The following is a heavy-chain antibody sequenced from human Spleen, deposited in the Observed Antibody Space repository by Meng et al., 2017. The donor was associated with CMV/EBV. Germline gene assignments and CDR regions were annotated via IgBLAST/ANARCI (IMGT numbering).Heavy chain of an antibody. J-gene: IGHJ2*01. CDR3: AKDGDLAAAGKYYFDL. CDR1: GFTFSYFG. CDR2: IRYDGSNK. D-gene: IGHD6-13*01. V-gene: IGHV3-30*02. Sequence: SCAASGFTFSYFGMHWVRQAPGKGLEWVTFIRYDGSNKYYADSVKGRFTISRDSSKNTLYLQMNSLRAEDTAVYYCAKDGDLAAAGKYYFDLWGRGTLVTVSS.